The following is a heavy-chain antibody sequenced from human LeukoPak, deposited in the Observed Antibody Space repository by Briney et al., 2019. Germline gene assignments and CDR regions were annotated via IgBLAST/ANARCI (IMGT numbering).Heavy chain of an antibody. Sequence: SETLSLTCAVYGGSFSVYYWSWIRQPPGKGLEWIGEINHSGSTNYNPSLKSRVTISVDTSKSQFSLKVSSVTAADSAVYYYARGAGRVTRAGLTVSYYYYMDVWGKGATVAVSS. CDR3: ARGAGRVTRAGLTVSYYYYMDV. V-gene: IGHV4-34*01. CDR1: GGSFSVYY. D-gene: IGHD1/OR15-1a*01. J-gene: IGHJ6*03. CDR2: INHSGST.